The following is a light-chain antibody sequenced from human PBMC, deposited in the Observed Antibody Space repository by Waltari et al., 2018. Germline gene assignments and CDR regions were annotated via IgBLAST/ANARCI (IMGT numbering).Light chain of an antibody. Sequence: DIVMTQSPATLSVSPGASATLSCRASQSVRTNLAWYQQKPAQAPRLLFYVASTRATGIPVRFSGSGSGTEFTLTISSLQSEDFAVYYCQQYSTWPYTFGQGTKLEIK. CDR2: VAS. CDR1: QSVRTN. CDR3: QQYSTWPYT. V-gene: IGKV3-15*01. J-gene: IGKJ2*01.